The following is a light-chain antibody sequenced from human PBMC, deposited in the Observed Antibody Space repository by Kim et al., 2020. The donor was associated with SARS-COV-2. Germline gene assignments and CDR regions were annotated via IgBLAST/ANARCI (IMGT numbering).Light chain of an antibody. CDR3: QAWDSITGV. CDR1: KLGDKY. J-gene: IGLJ3*02. CDR2: QDI. Sequence: SVSLGQTASITCSGDKLGDKYACWYQQKPGQSPVLVIYQDIKRPSGIPERFSGSNSGNTATLTISGTQAMDEADYYCQAWDSITGVFGGGTQLTVL. V-gene: IGLV3-1*01.